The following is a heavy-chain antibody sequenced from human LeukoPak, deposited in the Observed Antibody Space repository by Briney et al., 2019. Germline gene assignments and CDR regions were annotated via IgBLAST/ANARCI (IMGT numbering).Heavy chain of an antibody. D-gene: IGHD1-26*01. CDR1: GYTFTSYG. CDR3: ASSIVGATIPHFDY. V-gene: IGHV1-18*01. J-gene: IGHJ4*02. CDR2: ISAYNGNT. Sequence: ASVKVSCKTSGYTFTSYGISWVRQAPGQGLEWMGWISAYNGNTNYAQKFQGRVTMTRDTSTSTVYMELSSLRSEDTAVYYCASSIVGATIPHFDYWGQGTLVTVSS.